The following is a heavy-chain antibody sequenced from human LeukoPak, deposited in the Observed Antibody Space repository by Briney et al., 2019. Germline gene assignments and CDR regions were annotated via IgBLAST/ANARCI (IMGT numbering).Heavy chain of an antibody. CDR1: GGSISSYY. Sequence: SETLSLTCTVSGGSISSYYWSWIRQPPGKGLEWIGEINHSGSTNYNPSLKSRVTISVDTSKNQFSLKLSSVTAADTAVYYCARAPESWNNFDYWGQGTLVTVSS. D-gene: IGHD1/OR15-1a*01. CDR3: ARAPESWNNFDY. CDR2: INHSGST. V-gene: IGHV4-34*01. J-gene: IGHJ4*02.